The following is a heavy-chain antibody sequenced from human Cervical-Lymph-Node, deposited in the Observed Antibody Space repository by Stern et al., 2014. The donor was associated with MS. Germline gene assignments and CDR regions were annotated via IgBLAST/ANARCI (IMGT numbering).Heavy chain of an antibody. V-gene: IGHV1-18*01. D-gene: IGHD6-19*01. CDR2: ISPHKGDT. J-gene: IGHJ4*02. CDR1: GYTFASYG. Sequence: QVQLVQSGAEVKKPGASVKISCKPSGYTFASYGLSWVRQAPGQGLEWMGWISPHKGDTNYAETLQGRVTMTTDTSTNTAYMELRSLRSDDTAVYYCARKGYSSGWSGYFDYWGRGTAVTVSS. CDR3: ARKGYSSGWSGYFDY.